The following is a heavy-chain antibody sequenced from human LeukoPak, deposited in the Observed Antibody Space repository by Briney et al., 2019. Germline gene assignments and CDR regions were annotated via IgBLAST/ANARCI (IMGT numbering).Heavy chain of an antibody. D-gene: IGHD6-13*01. CDR3: ARNGWVRLVQQNAFDI. CDR2: ISSSSSYI. J-gene: IGHJ3*02. Sequence: GGSLRLSCAASGFTFSSYSMNWVRQAPGKGLEWVSSISSSSSYIYYADSMKGRFTISRDSAKNSLYLQMNSLRAEDTAVYYCARNGWVRLVQQNAFDIWGQGTMVTVSS. V-gene: IGHV3-21*01. CDR1: GFTFSSYS.